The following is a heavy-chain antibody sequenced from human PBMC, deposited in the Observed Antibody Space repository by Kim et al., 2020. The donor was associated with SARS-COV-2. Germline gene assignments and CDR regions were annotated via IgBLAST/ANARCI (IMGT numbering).Heavy chain of an antibody. CDR2: VYHTGAT. J-gene: IGHJ5*02. Sequence: SETLSLTCTVSGGSFTSYYWNWLRLPPGKGLEWIGYVYHTGATKYNPSLKSRVTISVDTSTSQFSLNLTSVTAADTALYYCAGDRDRFGGSNWFHPWGQG. D-gene: IGHD3-10*01. CDR3: AGDRDRFGGSNWFHP. CDR1: GGSFTSYY. V-gene: IGHV4-59*12.